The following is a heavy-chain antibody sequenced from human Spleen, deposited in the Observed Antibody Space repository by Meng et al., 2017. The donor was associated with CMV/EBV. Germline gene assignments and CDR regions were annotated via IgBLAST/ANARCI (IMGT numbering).Heavy chain of an antibody. D-gene: IGHD3-9*01. CDR1: GYTFTNYG. Sequence: ASVKVSCKASGYTFTNYGISWVRQAPGQGLEYMGWINTYNGDTNYAQKLQGRVTMTTGTSTRTAYMELRSLRSDDTAVYYCARSITIFQIDYWGQGTLVTVSS. CDR3: ARSITIFQIDY. V-gene: IGHV1-18*01. CDR2: INTYNGDT. J-gene: IGHJ4*02.